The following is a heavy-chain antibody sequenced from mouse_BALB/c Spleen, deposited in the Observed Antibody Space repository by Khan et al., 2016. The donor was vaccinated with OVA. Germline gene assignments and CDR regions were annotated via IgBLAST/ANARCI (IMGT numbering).Heavy chain of an antibody. D-gene: IGHD1-1*01. Sequence: EVQVVESGGGLVQPGGSLKLSCAASGFTFSSYAMSWVRQTPEKRLEWVATISSGGNYTYYPDSVKGRFTISRDNAKNTLYLQMSSLRSEDTAMSYCARPPITTVVATSYWFFDVWGAGTTVTVSS. V-gene: IGHV5-9-3*01. CDR2: ISSGGNYT. CDR1: GFTFSSYA. J-gene: IGHJ1*01. CDR3: ARPPITTVVATSYWFFDV.